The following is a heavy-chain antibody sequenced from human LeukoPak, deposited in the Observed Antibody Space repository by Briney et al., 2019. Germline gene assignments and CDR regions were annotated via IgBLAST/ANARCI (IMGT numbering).Heavy chain of an antibody. Sequence: GGSLRLSCAASGFTFSSYGMHWVRQAPGKGLEWVSYISSSGSTIYYADSVKGRFTISRDNAKNSLYLQMNSLRAEDTAVYYCARDPRAPYSRFYYYGMDVWGQGTTVTVSS. J-gene: IGHJ6*02. CDR3: ARDPRAPYSRFYYYGMDV. D-gene: IGHD3-22*01. V-gene: IGHV3-48*04. CDR1: GFTFSSYG. CDR2: ISSSGSTI.